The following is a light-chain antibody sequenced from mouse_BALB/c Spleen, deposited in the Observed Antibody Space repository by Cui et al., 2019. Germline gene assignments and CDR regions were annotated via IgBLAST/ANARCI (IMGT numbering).Light chain of an antibody. CDR3: HQYHRSPRT. V-gene: IGKV4-74*01. CDR1: SSVSSSY. J-gene: IGKJ1*01. CDR2: STA. Sequence: QIALTQSPAIMSASLGERVTMTCTASSSVSSSYLKWYKQKPGSSPKLWIYSTANLASGVPSRFSGSGSGTSYSLTISSMEAEDAATYYCHQYHRSPRTFGEGTKLEIK.